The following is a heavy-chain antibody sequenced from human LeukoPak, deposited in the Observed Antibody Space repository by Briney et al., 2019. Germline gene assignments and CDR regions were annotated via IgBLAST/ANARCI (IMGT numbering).Heavy chain of an antibody. V-gene: IGHV4-34*01. CDR3: ARGLNNRKSGRRFDIFEI. J-gene: IGHJ3*02. D-gene: IGHD1-14*01. Sequence: KPSETLSLTCAVYGGSFSGYYWSWIRQPPGKGLEWIGEINHSGSTKYNPSLKSRVTISVDTSKNQFSLRLSSVTAADTAVYYCARGLNNRKSGRRFDIFEIWGQGTMVTVSS. CDR1: GGSFSGYY. CDR2: INHSGST.